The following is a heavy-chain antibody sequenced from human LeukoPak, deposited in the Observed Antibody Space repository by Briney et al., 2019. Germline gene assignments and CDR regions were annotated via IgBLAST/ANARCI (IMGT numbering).Heavy chain of an antibody. CDR1: GFTFSSYA. CDR2: ISGSGGST. D-gene: IGHD1-7*01. V-gene: IGHV3-23*01. J-gene: IGHJ4*02. Sequence: GGSLRLSCAASGFTFSSYAMSWVRQAPGKGPEWVSGISGSGGSTYYADSVKGRFTISRDNSKNTLYLQMNSLRAEDTAVYYCARDYRRGKLPHGPDYWGQGTLVTVSS. CDR3: ARDYRRGKLPHGPDY.